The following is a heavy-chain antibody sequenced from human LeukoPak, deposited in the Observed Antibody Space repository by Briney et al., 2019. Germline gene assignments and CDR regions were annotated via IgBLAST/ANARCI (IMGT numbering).Heavy chain of an antibody. CDR3: AKDLSYSSSWSHFDY. Sequence: GGSLRLSCAASGFTFDDYAMHWVRQAPGKGLEWVSGISWNSGSIAYADSVKGRFTISRDNAKNSLYLQMNSLRADDTALYYCAKDLSYSSSWSHFDYWGQGTLVTVSS. CDR1: GFTFDDYA. J-gene: IGHJ4*02. CDR2: ISWNSGSI. V-gene: IGHV3-9*01. D-gene: IGHD6-13*01.